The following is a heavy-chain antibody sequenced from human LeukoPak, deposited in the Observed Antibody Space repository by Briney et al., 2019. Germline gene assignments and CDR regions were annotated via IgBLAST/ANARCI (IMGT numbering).Heavy chain of an antibody. D-gene: IGHD6-13*01. CDR3: ARDPQPYSSSWYYFDY. Sequence: GGSLRLSCAASGFTFSSYSMNWVRQAPGKGLEWVSSISSSNSYIYYADSEKGRFTISRDNAKNTLYLLMNSLRAEDTAVYYCARDPQPYSSSWYYFDYWGQGTLVTVSS. CDR2: ISSSNSYI. J-gene: IGHJ4*02. CDR1: GFTFSSYS. V-gene: IGHV3-21*04.